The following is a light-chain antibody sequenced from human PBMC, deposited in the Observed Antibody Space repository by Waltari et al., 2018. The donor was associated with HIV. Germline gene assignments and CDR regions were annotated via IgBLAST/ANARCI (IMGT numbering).Light chain of an antibody. Sequence: SYELTQPPSVSVSPGQTARIPCSGDALPKQYAYWYQQKAGQAPVLVIYKDSGRPSGIPERFSGSSSGTTVTLTISGVQAEDEADYYCESADSSLWVFGGGTKLTVL. CDR3: ESADSSLWV. V-gene: IGLV3-25*03. CDR1: ALPKQY. J-gene: IGLJ3*02. CDR2: KDS.